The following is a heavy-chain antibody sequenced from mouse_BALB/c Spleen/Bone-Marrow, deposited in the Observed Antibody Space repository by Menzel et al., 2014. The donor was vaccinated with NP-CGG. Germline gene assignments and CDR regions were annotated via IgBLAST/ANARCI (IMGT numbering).Heavy chain of an antibody. CDR2: IDPANGNT. CDR1: GFNIKDTY. CDR3: AKWGYYALDY. V-gene: IGHV14-3*02. Sequence: EVQRVESGAELVKPGASVKLSCTASGFNIKDTYMHWVKQRPEQGLEWIGRIDPANGNTKYDPKFQGKATITADTSSNTAYLQVGSLTSEDSAVYYCAKWGYYALDYWGQGTSVTVSS. J-gene: IGHJ4*01.